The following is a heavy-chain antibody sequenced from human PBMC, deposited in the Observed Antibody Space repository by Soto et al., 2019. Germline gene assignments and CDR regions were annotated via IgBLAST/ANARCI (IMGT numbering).Heavy chain of an antibody. V-gene: IGHV3-33*01. Sequence: GGSLRLSCAASGFTFNNYGMHWVRQAPGKGLEWVAVIWYDGSNKYYADSVKGRFTISRDNSKNTLYLQMNSLRAEDTAVYYGARDLNYSRSGLWCQATLVTLA. CDR1: GFTFNNYG. CDR3: ARDLNYSRSGL. D-gene: IGHD3-22*01. CDR2: IWYDGSNK. J-gene: IGHJ4*02.